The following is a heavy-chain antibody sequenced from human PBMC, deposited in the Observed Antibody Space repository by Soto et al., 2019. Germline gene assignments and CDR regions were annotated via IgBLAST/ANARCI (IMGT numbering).Heavy chain of an antibody. CDR2: IVPLFGTA. V-gene: IGHV1-69*12. J-gene: IGHJ5*02. CDR1: GGTFGNTA. D-gene: IGHD3-3*01. CDR3: ARDGDPGYSFWSGPLGGGRFDP. Sequence: QVQLVQSGAEVKEPGSSVNVSCKTSGGTFGNTAVTWVRQVPGQGLEWIGGIVPLFGTANYAQKFPGRVMITADESTSTGYMDLSSLRSADTAIYYWARDGDPGYSFWSGPLGGGRFDPWGQGTLVTVSS.